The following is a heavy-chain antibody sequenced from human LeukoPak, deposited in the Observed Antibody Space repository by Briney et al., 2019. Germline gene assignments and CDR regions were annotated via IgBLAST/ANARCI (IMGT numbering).Heavy chain of an antibody. CDR3: TTEPNLEMATIFNLNFDY. V-gene: IGHV3-15*01. Sequence: GGSLRLSCAASGFTFSNAWMSWVRQAPGKGLEWVGRIKSKTDGGTTDYAAPVKGRFTISRDDSKNTLYLQMNSLKTEDTAVYYRTTEPNLEMATIFNLNFDYWGQGTLVTVSS. J-gene: IGHJ4*02. CDR2: IKSKTDGGTT. D-gene: IGHD5-24*01. CDR1: GFTFSNAW.